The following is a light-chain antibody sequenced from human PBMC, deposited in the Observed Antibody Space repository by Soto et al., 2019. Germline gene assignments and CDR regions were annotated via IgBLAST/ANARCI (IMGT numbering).Light chain of an antibody. J-gene: IGKJ1*01. CDR2: TTS. CDR3: QQGYSRPRT. V-gene: IGKV1-39*01. CDR1: QTISSW. Sequence: DIQMTQSPSTLSGSVGDRVTITCRASQTISSWLAWYQQKPGKAPDLLIYTTSNLESGVPSRFSGSGSGTDFTLTISSLQPEDVATYFCQQGYSRPRTFGQGTKVDIK.